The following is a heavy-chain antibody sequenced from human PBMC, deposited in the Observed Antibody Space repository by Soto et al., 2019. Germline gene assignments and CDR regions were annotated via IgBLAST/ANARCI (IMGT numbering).Heavy chain of an antibody. D-gene: IGHD7-27*01. CDR1: GFTFSSYS. V-gene: IGHV3-48*04. CDR2: ISSSSSTI. Sequence: GGSLRLSCAASGFTFSSYSMNWVRQAPGKGLEWVSYISSSSSTIYYADSVKGRFTISRDNAKNSLYLQMNSLRAEDTAVYYCARKAGDRVMDYYYYYYMDVWGKGTTVTVSS. CDR3: ARKAGDRVMDYYYYYYMDV. J-gene: IGHJ6*03.